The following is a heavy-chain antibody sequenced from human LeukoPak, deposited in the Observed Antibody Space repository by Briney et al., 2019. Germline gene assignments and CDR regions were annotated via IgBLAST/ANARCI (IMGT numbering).Heavy chain of an antibody. Sequence: ASVKVSCKASGYTFTIYDINWVRQSTGQGLGWMGWMNPKSGKTGYAQKFQGRVTMTWSSSITTAYMELSSLRSEDTAVYYCARGRSGYPDYWGQGTLVTVSS. CDR1: GYTFTIYD. CDR2: MNPKSGKT. CDR3: ARGRSGYPDY. V-gene: IGHV1-8*01. D-gene: IGHD3-22*01. J-gene: IGHJ4*02.